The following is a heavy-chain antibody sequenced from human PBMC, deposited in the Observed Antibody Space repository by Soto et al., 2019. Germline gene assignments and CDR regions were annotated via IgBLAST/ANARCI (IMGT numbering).Heavy chain of an antibody. D-gene: IGHD6-13*01. CDR2: INHSGST. CDR1: GGNFRGYD. Sequence: PSETQSLTSAVYGGNFRGYDWSWIRQPPGKGLEWIGEINHSGSTNYNPSLKSRVTISVDTSKNQFSLKLSSVTAADTAVYYCAREKPYSSSWYHDYWGQGTLVTVSS. J-gene: IGHJ4*02. CDR3: AREKPYSSSWYHDY. V-gene: IGHV4-34*01.